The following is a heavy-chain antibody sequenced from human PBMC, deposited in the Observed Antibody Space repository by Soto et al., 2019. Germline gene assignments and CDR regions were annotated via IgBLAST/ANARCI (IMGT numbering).Heavy chain of an antibody. J-gene: IGHJ4*02. D-gene: IGHD3-22*01. CDR3: SRGGSGYVWFNEF. Sequence: QEQLVQSGAEVKKPGSSVKVSCKASGGIFSSYAISWVRQAPGQGLEWMGGIIPIFGTANYAQKFQGRVTITADESTNTAYLDLSSLKSEDTDIYYCSRGGSGYVWFNEFWGQGTLVTVSS. V-gene: IGHV1-69*01. CDR1: GGIFSSYA. CDR2: IIPIFGTA.